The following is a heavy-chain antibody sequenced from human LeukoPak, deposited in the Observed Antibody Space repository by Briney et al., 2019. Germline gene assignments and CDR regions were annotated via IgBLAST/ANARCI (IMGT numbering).Heavy chain of an antibody. CDR3: AKDRAYMVRGEQIDY. Sequence: PGGSLRLSCAASGFTFDDYAMHWVRQAPGKGLEWVSGVSWNSGSIAYADSVKGRFTISRDNAKNSLYLQMNSLRPEDTALYYCAKDRAYMVRGEQIDYWGQGTLVTVSS. D-gene: IGHD3-10*01. J-gene: IGHJ4*02. CDR1: GFTFDDYA. CDR2: VSWNSGSI. V-gene: IGHV3-9*01.